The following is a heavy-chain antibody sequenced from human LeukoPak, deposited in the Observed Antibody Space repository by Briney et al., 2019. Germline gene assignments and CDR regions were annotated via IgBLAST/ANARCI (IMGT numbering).Heavy chain of an antibody. Sequence: GRSLRLSCAASGFTFDDYAMHWVRQAPGKGLEWVSGISWNSGSIGYADSVKGRFTISRDNAKNSLYLQMNSLRAEDMALYYCAKGPSGYYKGNYLDYWGQGTLVTVSS. D-gene: IGHD3-3*01. J-gene: IGHJ4*02. CDR3: AKGPSGYYKGNYLDY. V-gene: IGHV3-9*03. CDR1: GFTFDDYA. CDR2: ISWNSGSI.